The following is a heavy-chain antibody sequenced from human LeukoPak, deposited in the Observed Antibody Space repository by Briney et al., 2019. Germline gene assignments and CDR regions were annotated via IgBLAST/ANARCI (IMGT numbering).Heavy chain of an antibody. CDR2: IYASGST. CDR3: AREMVVPAAAGWFDP. V-gene: IGHV4-61*02. Sequence: SETLSLTCTVSGGSISSGSYYWSWIRQPAGKGLEWIGRIYASGSTNYNPSLKSRVTISVDTSKNQFSLKLSSVTAADTAVYYCAREMVVPAAAGWFDPWGQGTLVTVSS. J-gene: IGHJ5*02. D-gene: IGHD2-2*01. CDR1: GGSISSGSYY.